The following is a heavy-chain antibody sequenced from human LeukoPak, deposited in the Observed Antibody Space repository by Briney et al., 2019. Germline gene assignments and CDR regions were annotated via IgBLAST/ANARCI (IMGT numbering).Heavy chain of an antibody. CDR3: AKGLPYYDTSGYLLNE. J-gene: IGHJ4*02. Sequence: GGSLRLSCAASGFNFEDYAMHWVRQTPGKGLEWVSGISWNSDAIGYADSVRGRFTISRDNGENSLYLQMRNLRPEDTAFYYCAKGLPYYDTSGYLLNEWGQGTLVTVSS. V-gene: IGHV3-9*01. CDR2: ISWNSDAI. CDR1: GFNFEDYA. D-gene: IGHD3-22*01.